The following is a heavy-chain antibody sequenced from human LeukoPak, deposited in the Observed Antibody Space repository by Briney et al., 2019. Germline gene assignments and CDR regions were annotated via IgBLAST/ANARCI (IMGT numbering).Heavy chain of an antibody. D-gene: IGHD3-16*02. CDR3: AREPLGLDAFDI. CDR1: GGSISSGDYY. Sequence: PSETLSLTRTVSGGSISSGDYYWSWIRQPPGKGLEWIGYIYYSGSTYYNPSLKSRVTISVDTSKNQFSLKLSSVTAADTAVYYCAREPLGLDAFDIWGQGTMVTVSS. CDR2: IYYSGST. J-gene: IGHJ3*02. V-gene: IGHV4-30-4*01.